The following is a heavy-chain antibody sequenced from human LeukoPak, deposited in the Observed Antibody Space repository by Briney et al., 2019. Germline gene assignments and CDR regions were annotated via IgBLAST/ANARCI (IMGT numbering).Heavy chain of an antibody. Sequence: GGSLKLSCETSGIIVNSRAMSWVRQAPGKGLEWVSMMYAGGRSYYSDSVRRRFTISSDNSREIVYLQMNNLRVDDTAVYFCATAGGSGSIRTDFFDHWGQGTPVTVSS. V-gene: IGHV3-66*01. J-gene: IGHJ4*02. CDR3: ATAGGSGSIRTDFFDH. D-gene: IGHD3-10*01. CDR1: GIIVNSRA. CDR2: MYAGGRS.